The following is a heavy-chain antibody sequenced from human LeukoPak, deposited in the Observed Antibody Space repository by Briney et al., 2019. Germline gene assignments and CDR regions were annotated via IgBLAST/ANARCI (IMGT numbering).Heavy chain of an antibody. Sequence: GGSLRLSCAASGFTFSDYYMSWIRQAPGKGLEWVSYISSSGSTIYYADSVKGRFTISRDNAKNSLYLQMNSLRAEDPAVYYCARPCSSTSCPVGYWGQGTLVTVSS. CDR3: ARPCSSTSCPVGY. CDR2: ISSSGSTI. V-gene: IGHV3-11*01. J-gene: IGHJ4*02. D-gene: IGHD2-2*01. CDR1: GFTFSDYY.